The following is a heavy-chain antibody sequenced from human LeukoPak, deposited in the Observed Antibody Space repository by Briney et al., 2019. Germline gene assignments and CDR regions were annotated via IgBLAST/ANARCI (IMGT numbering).Heavy chain of an antibody. CDR1: GYTFTSYG. V-gene: IGHV1-8*01. Sequence: ASVKVSCKASGYTFTSYGINWVRQATGQGLEWMGWMNPNSGNTGYAQKFQGRVTMTRNTSISTAYMELSSLRSEDTAVYYCARLGGLRYFDWLSTGNWFDPWGQGALVTVSS. CDR2: MNPNSGNT. CDR3: ARLGGLRYFDWLSTGNWFDP. J-gene: IGHJ5*02. D-gene: IGHD3-9*01.